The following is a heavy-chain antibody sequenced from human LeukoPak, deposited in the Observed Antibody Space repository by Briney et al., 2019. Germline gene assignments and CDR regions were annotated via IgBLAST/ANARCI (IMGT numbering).Heavy chain of an antibody. CDR3: ASAIAAAGTSYYYGMDV. D-gene: IGHD6-13*01. V-gene: IGHV1-2*02. CDR2: INPNSGGT. Sequence: ASVKVSCKASGYTFNTYYMHWVRQAPGQGLEWMGWINPNSGGTNYAQKFQGRVTMTRDTSISTAYMELSRLRSDDTAVYYCASAIAAAGTSYYYGMDVWGQGTTVTVSS. J-gene: IGHJ6*02. CDR1: GYTFNTYY.